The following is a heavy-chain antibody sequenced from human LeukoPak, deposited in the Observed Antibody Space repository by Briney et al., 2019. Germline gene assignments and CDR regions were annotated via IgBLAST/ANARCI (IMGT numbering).Heavy chain of an antibody. Sequence: SETLSLTCAASGGSISSYFWSWIRQPPGKGLEWVGYIYYSGSTNYNPSLKSRVTISVDTSKNQFSLKLSSVTAADTAVYYCASSYCSSTSCYPYYYYYYMGVWGKGTTVTVSS. J-gene: IGHJ6*03. D-gene: IGHD2-2*01. CDR3: ASSYCSSTSCYPYYYYYYMGV. CDR1: GGSISSYF. V-gene: IGHV4-59*01. CDR2: IYYSGST.